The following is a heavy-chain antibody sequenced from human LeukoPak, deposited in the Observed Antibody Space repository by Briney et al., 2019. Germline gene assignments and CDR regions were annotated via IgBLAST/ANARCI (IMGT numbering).Heavy chain of an antibody. Sequence: AETLSLTCTVSGGSISSYYWSWLRQPPGKGVEGVGYIYYSGSTNYNPSLKSRVTISVDTSKNPFSLNLTSLTAADTAVYYCAKGGKGFPLGLRFDFWGQGTLVSVSS. CDR3: AKGGKGFPLGLRFDF. J-gene: IGHJ4*02. V-gene: IGHV4-59*01. CDR1: GGSISSYY. D-gene: IGHD2-21*01. CDR2: IYYSGST.